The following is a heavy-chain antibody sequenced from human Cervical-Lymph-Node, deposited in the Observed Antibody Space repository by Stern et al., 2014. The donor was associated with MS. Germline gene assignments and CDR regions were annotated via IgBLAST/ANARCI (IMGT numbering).Heavy chain of an antibody. CDR3: ARDTSSPERSDW. Sequence: EVQLVDSGGGVIQPGGSLRLSCTASWLTASRDYMTRVRQPPGEGLECVSLITNVGSTFYTDSVKGRCTISRDDSKNTVYLHMTSLRAEDTAMYYCARDTSSPERSDWWGQGTLVTVSS. J-gene: IGHJ4*02. CDR2: ITNVGST. D-gene: IGHD1-1*01. CDR1: WLTASRDY. V-gene: IGHV3-53*01.